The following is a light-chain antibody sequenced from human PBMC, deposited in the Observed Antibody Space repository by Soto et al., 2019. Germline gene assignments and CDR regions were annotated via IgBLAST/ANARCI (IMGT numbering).Light chain of an antibody. V-gene: IGKV1-5*03. CDR1: QSISSW. Sequence: DIQMTQSPSTLSASVGARVTITCRASQSISSWLAWYQQKPGKAPKLLIYKASSLESGVPSRFSGSGSGTEFTLTITNLQPDDFATYYCQQYHRYWTFGQGTKVDIK. J-gene: IGKJ1*01. CDR2: KAS. CDR3: QQYHRYWT.